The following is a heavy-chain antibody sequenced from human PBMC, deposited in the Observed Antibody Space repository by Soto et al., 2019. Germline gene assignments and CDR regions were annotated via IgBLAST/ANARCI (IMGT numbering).Heavy chain of an antibody. CDR2: IWSDAINK. Sequence: QVQLVESGGGVVQPGRSLRLSCEPSGFLFSSYAMHWVRQAPGKGLEWVAVIWSDAINKYYADSVKGRFTISRDNSKNTPDLQINSLGGEDTALYYCARGSYYFDPRGRGAEYFHYWGQGTPVTVSS. CDR1: GFLFSSYA. CDR3: ARGSYYFDPRGRGAEYFHY. J-gene: IGHJ1*01. D-gene: IGHD3-22*01. V-gene: IGHV3-33*01.